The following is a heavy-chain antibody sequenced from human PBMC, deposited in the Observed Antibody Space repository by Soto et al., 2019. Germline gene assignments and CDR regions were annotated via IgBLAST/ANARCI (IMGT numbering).Heavy chain of an antibody. Sequence: SETLSLTCTVSGGSIRNVYLSWIRQPPGKGLEWIGFIFHSGNAKYNPSLKSRVTMSVDTSKNQFSLSLDSVTAADTAVYFCARAHAPTLPFDYWGQGTLVTVSS. V-gene: IGHV4-59*01. CDR1: GGSIRNVY. CDR2: IFHSGNA. D-gene: IGHD2-15*01. J-gene: IGHJ4*02. CDR3: ARAHAPTLPFDY.